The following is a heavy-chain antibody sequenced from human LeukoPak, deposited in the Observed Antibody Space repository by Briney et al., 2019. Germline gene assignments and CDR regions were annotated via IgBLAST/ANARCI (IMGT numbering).Heavy chain of an antibody. CDR3: AREPRITMVRGVIIGYFDY. D-gene: IGHD3-10*01. CDR2: FYYSGST. J-gene: IGHJ4*02. CDR1: GGSVSSYS. Sequence: NPSETLSLTCTVSGGSVSSYSWSWIRQPPGKGLEWIGYFYYSGSTNYNPSLKSRVTLSVDTSKNQFSLKLSSVTAADTAVYYCAREPRITMVRGVIIGYFDYWGQGTLVTVSS. V-gene: IGHV4-59*02.